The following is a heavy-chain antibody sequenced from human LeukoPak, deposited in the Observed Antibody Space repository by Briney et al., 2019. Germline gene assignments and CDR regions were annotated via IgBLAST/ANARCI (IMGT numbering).Heavy chain of an antibody. Sequence: ASVKVSCKASGYTFITYAMHWVRQAPGQRLEWMGWVNTGNGDTRYSQKFQDRITLTRDTSASTAYMELASLRSEDTAVYYCARGTWELRNFDYGGQEPLVTVSS. CDR1: GYTFITYA. J-gene: IGHJ4*02. CDR3: ARGTWELRNFDY. CDR2: VNTGNGDT. D-gene: IGHD1-26*01. V-gene: IGHV1-3*04.